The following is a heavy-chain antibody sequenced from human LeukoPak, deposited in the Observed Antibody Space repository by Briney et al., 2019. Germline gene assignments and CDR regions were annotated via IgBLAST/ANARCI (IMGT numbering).Heavy chain of an antibody. V-gene: IGHV3-7*01. CDR3: ARTDDSSGYYYLFDY. Sequence: GGSLRLSCAASGFTFSNYWMSWVRQAPGKGLEWVANIKQDGSEKYYVDSVKGRFTISRDNAKNSLYLQMNSLRAEDTAVYYCARTDDSSGYYYLFDYWGQGTLVTVSS. J-gene: IGHJ4*02. D-gene: IGHD3-22*01. CDR1: GFTFSNYW. CDR2: IKQDGSEK.